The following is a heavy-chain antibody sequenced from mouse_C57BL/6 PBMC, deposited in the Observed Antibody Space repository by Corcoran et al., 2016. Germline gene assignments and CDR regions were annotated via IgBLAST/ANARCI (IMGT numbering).Heavy chain of an antibody. CDR2: IYPRSGNT. V-gene: IGHV1-81*01. CDR3: ARGELSLLDAMDY. Sequence: QVQLQQSGAELARPGASVKLSCKASGYTFTSYGISWVKQRTGQGLEWIGEIYPRSGNTYYNEKFKGKATLTADKSSSTAYMELRSLTSEDTAVYYCARGELSLLDAMDYWGQGTSVTVSS. CDR1: GYTFTSYG. J-gene: IGHJ4*01.